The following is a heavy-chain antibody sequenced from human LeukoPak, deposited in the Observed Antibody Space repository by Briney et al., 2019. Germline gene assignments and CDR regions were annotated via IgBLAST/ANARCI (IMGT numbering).Heavy chain of an antibody. Sequence: SETLSLTCTVSGGSISSYYWSWIRQPPGQGLEWIGYIYYSGSTNYNPSLKSRVAISVDTSKNQFSLKLSSVTAADTAVYYCARDRRMATIYWFDPWGQGTLVTVSS. CDR1: GGSISSYY. CDR3: ARDRRMATIYWFDP. V-gene: IGHV4-59*01. CDR2: IYYSGST. J-gene: IGHJ5*02. D-gene: IGHD5-24*01.